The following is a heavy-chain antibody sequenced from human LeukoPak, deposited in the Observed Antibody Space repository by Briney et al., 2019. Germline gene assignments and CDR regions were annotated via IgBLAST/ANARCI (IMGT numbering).Heavy chain of an antibody. CDR2: IYTSGST. J-gene: IGHJ4*02. Sequence: KPSGTLSLTCTVSGGSISSYYWSWIRQPAGKGLEWIGRIYTSGSTNYNPSLKSRVTISVDKSKNQFSLKLSSVTAADTAVYYCARGGSSSSGRYFDYWGQGTLVTVSS. CDR1: GGSISSYY. CDR3: ARGGSSSSGRYFDY. D-gene: IGHD6-6*01. V-gene: IGHV4-4*07.